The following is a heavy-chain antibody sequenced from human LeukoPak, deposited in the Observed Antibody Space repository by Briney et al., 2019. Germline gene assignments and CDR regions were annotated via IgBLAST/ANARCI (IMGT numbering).Heavy chain of an antibody. Sequence: GGSLRLSCAASGFTFSRYALVWVRQAPGKGLEWVSASWSGGKTLYADAVKGRFTISRDNSKNTLYLQMNSLRAEDTAVYFCGRDPNGDYVGAFEFWGHGTMVIVSS. V-gene: IGHV3-23*01. CDR1: GFTFSRYA. J-gene: IGHJ3*01. D-gene: IGHD4-17*01. CDR3: GRDPNGDYVGAFEF. CDR2: SWSGGKT.